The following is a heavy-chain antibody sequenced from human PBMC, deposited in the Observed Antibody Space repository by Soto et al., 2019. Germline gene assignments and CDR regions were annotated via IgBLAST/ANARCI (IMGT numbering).Heavy chain of an antibody. CDR3: ARDRKYYGDLCFDY. J-gene: IGHJ4*02. Sequence: PGGSLRLSCAASGFTFSSYAMHWVRQAPGKGLEWVAVISYDGSNKYYADSVKGRFTISRDNSKNTLYLQMNSLRAEDTAVYYCARDRKYYGDLCFDYWGQGTLVTVSS. CDR2: ISYDGSNK. V-gene: IGHV3-30-3*01. D-gene: IGHD4-17*01. CDR1: GFTFSSYA.